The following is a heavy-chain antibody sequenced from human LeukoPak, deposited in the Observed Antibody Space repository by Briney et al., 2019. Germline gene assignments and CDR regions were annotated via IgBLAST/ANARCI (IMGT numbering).Heavy chain of an antibody. V-gene: IGHV3-48*03. CDR1: GFTFSTYE. Sequence: GGSLRLSCAASGFTFSTYEMNWVRQAPGKGLEWVSYISSSGSTIYYAGSVKGRFTISRDNAKNSLYLQMNSLRAEDTAVYYCARYGSGSYYKSWFDPWGQGTLVTVSS. CDR3: ARYGSGSYYKSWFDP. CDR2: ISSSGSTI. D-gene: IGHD3-10*01. J-gene: IGHJ5*02.